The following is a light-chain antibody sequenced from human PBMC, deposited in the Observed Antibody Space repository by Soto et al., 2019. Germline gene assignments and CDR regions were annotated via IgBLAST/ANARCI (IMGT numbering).Light chain of an antibody. Sequence: QSALTQPASVSGSPGQSITISCTGSSSDIGTYNFVTWYQQHPGKAPKLMIYDVSNRPSGVSSRFSGSKSGNTASLTISGLQAEDEADYYCSSHTSNNLRYVFGTGTKVTVL. V-gene: IGLV2-14*03. CDR1: SSDIGTYNF. CDR3: SSHTSNNLRYV. CDR2: DVS. J-gene: IGLJ1*01.